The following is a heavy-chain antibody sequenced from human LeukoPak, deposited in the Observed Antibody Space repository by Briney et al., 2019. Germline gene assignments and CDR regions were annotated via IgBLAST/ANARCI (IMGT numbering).Heavy chain of an antibody. D-gene: IGHD5-12*01. CDR2: INPNSGGT. CDR1: GYTFTGYY. CDR3: ARGPSGYHNT. Sequence: ASVKVSCKASGYTFTGYYMHWVRQAPGQGLEWMGWINPNSGGTNYAQTFQGRVTMTRDTSISTAYMELSRLRSDDTAVYYCARGPSGYHNTGGQGTLVTVSS. J-gene: IGHJ4*02. V-gene: IGHV1-2*02.